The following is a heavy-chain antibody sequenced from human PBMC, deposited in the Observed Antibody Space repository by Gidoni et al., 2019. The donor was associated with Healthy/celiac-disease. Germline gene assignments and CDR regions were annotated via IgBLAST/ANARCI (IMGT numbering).Heavy chain of an antibody. CDR1: GYTFTGYY. J-gene: IGHJ3*02. CDR2: INPNSGGK. CDR3: ARDGGEVLRAAFDS. Sequence: QVQLVQSGAEVTKPGASVKFSCKASGYTFTGYYMHWVRQAPGQGLEWMGRINPNSGGKNYAQKFQGRVTMTRDTSITTAYMELSRLRSDDTAVYYCARDGGEVLRAAFDSWGQGTMVTVSS. D-gene: IGHD2-21*01. V-gene: IGHV1-2*02.